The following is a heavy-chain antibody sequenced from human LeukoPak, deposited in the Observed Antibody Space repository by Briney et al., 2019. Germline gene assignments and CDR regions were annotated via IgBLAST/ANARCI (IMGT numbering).Heavy chain of an antibody. CDR3: AKDGLYYDGSEHVYYFDS. J-gene: IGHJ4*02. CDR1: GFTFSSYA. D-gene: IGHD3-22*01. V-gene: IGHV3-23*01. CDR2: VSRSGGRT. Sequence: GGSLRLSCAASGFTFSSYAMSWVRQAPGKGLEWVAGVSRSGGRTYYADSVQGRYTISRDNSKNTLYMQMTSLRAEDTALYYCAKDGLYYDGSEHVYYFDSWGQGTLVTVSS.